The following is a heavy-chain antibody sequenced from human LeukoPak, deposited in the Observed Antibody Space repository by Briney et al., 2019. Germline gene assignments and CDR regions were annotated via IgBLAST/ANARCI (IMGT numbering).Heavy chain of an antibody. CDR2: MSSDGNAM. J-gene: IGHJ4*02. Sequence: GRSVRLSCADSGFTFTAYLIHWVRQAPGKGLEWVAVMSSDGNAMFYADSVKGRFTISRDNSKNTLYLQMNSLRAEDTAVYYCVRESEYYFDHSASFDYWGQGTLVTVSS. V-gene: IGHV3-30-3*01. CDR3: VRESEYYFDHSASFDY. CDR1: GFTFTAYL. D-gene: IGHD3-22*01.